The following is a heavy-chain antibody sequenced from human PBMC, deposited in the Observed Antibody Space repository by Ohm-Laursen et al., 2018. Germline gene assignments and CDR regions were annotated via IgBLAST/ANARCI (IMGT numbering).Heavy chain of an antibody. V-gene: IGHV3-13*01. J-gene: IGHJ3*02. CDR3: ARDRGDAAFDI. CDR1: GFTFSSYD. CDR2: IGTAGDT. Sequence: SLRLSCAASGFTFSSYDMHWVRQATGKGLEWVSAIGTAGDTYYPGSVKGRFTISRENAKNSLYLQMSSLRAGDTAVYYCARDRGDAAFDIWGQGTMVTVSS. D-gene: IGHD3-10*01.